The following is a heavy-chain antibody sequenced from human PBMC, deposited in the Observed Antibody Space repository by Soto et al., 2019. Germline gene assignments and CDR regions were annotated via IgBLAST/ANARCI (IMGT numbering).Heavy chain of an antibody. CDR2: INAGNGNT. CDR1: GYTFTSYA. J-gene: IGHJ4*02. Sequence: EASVKVSCKASGYTFTSYAMHWVRQAPGQRLEWMGWINAGNGNTKYSQKFQGRVTITRDTSASTAYMELSSLRSEDTAVYYCARTNSGSGYSLDFDYWGQGTLVTVSS. D-gene: IGHD3-22*01. CDR3: ARTNSGSGYSLDFDY. V-gene: IGHV1-3*01.